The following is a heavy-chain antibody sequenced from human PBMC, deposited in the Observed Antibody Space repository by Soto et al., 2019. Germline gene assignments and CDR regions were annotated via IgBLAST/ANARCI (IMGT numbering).Heavy chain of an antibody. CDR3: ARDGSN. J-gene: IGHJ4*02. CDR2: VYNIGIT. V-gene: IGHV4-39*02. Sequence: SDTLSLTCTVSGVSISNSSYYWVWILRPPGQGLEWIGTVYNIGITYYNPSLKSRVTISVDTSKNQFSLKLTSVTAADTAVYYCARDGSNWGQGTLVTVSS. CDR1: GVSISNSSYY.